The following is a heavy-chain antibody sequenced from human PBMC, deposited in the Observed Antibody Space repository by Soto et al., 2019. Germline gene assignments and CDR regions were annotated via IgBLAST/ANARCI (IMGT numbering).Heavy chain of an antibody. CDR1: GFTFTNYG. J-gene: IGHJ5*02. V-gene: IGHV3-33*01. CDR3: ARVEYSSSPIDH. Sequence: GSLRLSCAASGFTFTNYGIDGVRQAPGKGLEWVAVIWYDGSNKYYADSVKGRFTISRDNSKNTVYLQMNTLRAEDTAVYYCARVEYSSSPIDHWGQGTLVTVSS. D-gene: IGHD6-6*01. CDR2: IWYDGSNK.